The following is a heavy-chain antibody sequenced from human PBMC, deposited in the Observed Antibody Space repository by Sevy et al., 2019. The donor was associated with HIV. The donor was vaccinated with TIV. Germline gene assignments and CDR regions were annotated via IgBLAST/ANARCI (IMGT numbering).Heavy chain of an antibody. V-gene: IGHV3-53*01. CDR3: ARVIDGYHREFNYFDYYMDV. CDR1: GFTVSNNF. CDR2: VYSDLRT. J-gene: IGHJ6*03. D-gene: IGHD5-12*01. Sequence: GGSLRLSCAVSGFTVSNNFMNWVRQSPGKGLEWVSTVYSDLRTFYADSVKGRFTVSRDDPKNALYLQMNSLRAEDTAVYYCARVIDGYHREFNYFDYYMDVWGKGTTVTVSS.